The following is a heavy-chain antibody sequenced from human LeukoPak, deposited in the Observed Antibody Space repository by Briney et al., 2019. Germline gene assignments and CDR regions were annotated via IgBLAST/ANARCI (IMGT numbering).Heavy chain of an antibody. Sequence: PGGSLRLSCAASGFTFSSYAMSWVRQAPGKGLEWVSAISGSGGSTYYADSVKGRFTISRDNSKNTLYLQMDSLRAEDTAVYYCAKDQQQLGAFDIWGQGTMVTVSS. CDR1: GFTFSSYA. CDR3: AKDQQQLGAFDI. CDR2: ISGSGGST. V-gene: IGHV3-23*01. J-gene: IGHJ3*02. D-gene: IGHD6-13*01.